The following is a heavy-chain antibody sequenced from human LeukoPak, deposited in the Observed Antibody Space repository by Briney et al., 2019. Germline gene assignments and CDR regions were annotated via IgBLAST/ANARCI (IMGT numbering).Heavy chain of an antibody. CDR2: ISGGGSYT. D-gene: IGHD5-24*01. Sequence: GGSLRLSCTVSGFTFSDYYMSWIRQAPGKGLEWVSYISGGGSYTNYADSVRGRYTISRDNAKDSVYLQMNSLRVEDTARYYCAGSRDGSNFAFDLWGLGTLVTVPS. CDR1: GFTFSDYY. CDR3: AGSRDGSNFAFDL. J-gene: IGHJ3*01. V-gene: IGHV3-11*03.